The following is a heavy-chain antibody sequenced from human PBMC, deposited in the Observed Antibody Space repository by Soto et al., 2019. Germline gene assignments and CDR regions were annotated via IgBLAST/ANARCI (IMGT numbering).Heavy chain of an antibody. V-gene: IGHV4-30-2*01. J-gene: IGHJ4*02. Sequence: SETLSLTCTVSGGSISNVAYSWSWIRQPPGKGLEWIGYIYPSGMPFYNPSLRSRVTISIDRSNDQFSLNLKSVTAADTAVYYCARERGGYGLFDSWGQGTLVTVSS. CDR3: ARERGGYGLFDS. CDR2: IYPSGMP. CDR1: GGSISNVAYS. D-gene: IGHD5-18*01.